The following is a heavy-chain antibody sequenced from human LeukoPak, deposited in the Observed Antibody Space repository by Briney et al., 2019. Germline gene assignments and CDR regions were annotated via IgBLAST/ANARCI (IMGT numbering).Heavy chain of an antibody. CDR2: IKQDGSDK. V-gene: IGHV3-7*01. D-gene: IGHD5-24*01. Sequence: GGSLRLSCAASGFTFTKYWMTWVRQAPGKGLEWVGNIKQDGSDKNYMDSVKGRFTISRDNTKNSVYLQMNSLRAEDTAVYYCAREGMYLESFDYWGQGTLVTVSS. CDR3: AREGMYLESFDY. J-gene: IGHJ4*02. CDR1: GFTFTKYW.